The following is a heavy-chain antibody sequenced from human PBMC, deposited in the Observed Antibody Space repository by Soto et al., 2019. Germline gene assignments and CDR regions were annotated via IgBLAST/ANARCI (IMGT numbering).Heavy chain of an antibody. D-gene: IGHD6-19*01. CDR2: IAHDGNYK. CDR3: ARDVYSNGADAFDI. CDR1: GFTFSSYA. Sequence: QVQLVESGGGVVQPGESLRLSCAASGFTFSSYAMPWVRQAPGRGLEWVAVIAHDGNYKYYADSVKGRFTISRDNSKNPLYLQMSSLRVEDTAVYYCARDVYSNGADAFDIWGQGTMVTVSS. V-gene: IGHV3-30-3*01. J-gene: IGHJ3*02.